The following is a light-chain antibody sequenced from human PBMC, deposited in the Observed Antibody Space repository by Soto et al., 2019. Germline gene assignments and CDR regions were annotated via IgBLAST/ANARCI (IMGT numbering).Light chain of an antibody. V-gene: IGLV1-44*01. J-gene: IGLJ1*01. CDR1: SSNIGSNT. CDR2: DND. CDR3: ATWDDSRNGYV. Sequence: QPVLTQPPSASGTPGQRVTISASGSSSNIGSNTVSWYQQLPGTAPKLLIYDNDERPSGVPARFSGSKSGTSASLAISGLQSEDEGDYYCATWDDSRNGYVFGPGTKLTVL.